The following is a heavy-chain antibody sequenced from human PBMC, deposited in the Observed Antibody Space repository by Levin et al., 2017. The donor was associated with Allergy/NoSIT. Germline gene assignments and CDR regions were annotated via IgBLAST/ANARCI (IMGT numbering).Heavy chain of an antibody. V-gene: IGHV3-21*01. Sequence: GESLKISCAASGFTFRSYSMNWVRQAPGKGLEWVSSISSSSSFIYYADSVKGRFTISRDNAKNSLFLQMNTLRTEDTAVYYCARAAIGGRRVAYWGQGTLVTVSS. CDR3: ARAAIGGRRVAY. J-gene: IGHJ4*02. CDR2: ISSSSSFI. D-gene: IGHD1-26*01. CDR1: GFTFRSYS.